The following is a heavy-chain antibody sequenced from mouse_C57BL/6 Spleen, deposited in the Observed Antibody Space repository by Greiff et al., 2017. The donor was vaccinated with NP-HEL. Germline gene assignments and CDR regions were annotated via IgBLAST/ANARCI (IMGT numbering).Heavy chain of an antibody. V-gene: IGHV1-15*01. CDR1: GYTFTDYE. CDR3: ARMTTPFDY. Sequence: QVQLKESGAELVRPGASVTLSCKASGYTFTDYEMHWVKQTPVHGLEWIGAIDPETGGTAYNQKFKGKAILTADKSSSTAYMQLSSLTSEDSAVYYCARMTTPFDYWGQGTTLTVSS. J-gene: IGHJ2*01. CDR2: IDPETGGT. D-gene: IGHD2-13*01.